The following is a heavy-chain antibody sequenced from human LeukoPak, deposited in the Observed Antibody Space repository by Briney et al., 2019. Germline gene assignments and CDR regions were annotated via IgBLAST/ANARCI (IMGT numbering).Heavy chain of an antibody. V-gene: IGHV4-59*01. J-gene: IGHJ4*02. CDR3: ARDFDGDYGAR. Sequence: SETLSLTCAVYGGSFTGYYWSWIRQPPGKGLEWIGYIYYTGTTNYNPSLKSRVTISVDTSKNQFSLRLTSVTAADTAVYFCARDFDGDYGARWGQGILVSVSP. D-gene: IGHD4-17*01. CDR2: IYYTGTT. CDR1: GGSFTGYY.